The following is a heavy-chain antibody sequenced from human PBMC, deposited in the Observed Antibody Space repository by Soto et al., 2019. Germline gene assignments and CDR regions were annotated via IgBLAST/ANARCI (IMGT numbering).Heavy chain of an antibody. CDR1: GFTFSSYA. Sequence: QVQLVGSGGGVVQPGRSLRLSCAASGFTFSSYAMQWVRQAPGKGLEWVAVISYDGSNKYYADSVKGRVTISRNNAKNTLYLEMTSLRAEDTAVYYCARVWWDCSSTSCRSPRGMDVWGQGTTVTVSS. D-gene: IGHD2-2*01. CDR2: ISYDGSNK. V-gene: IGHV3-30-3*01. CDR3: ARVWWDCSSTSCRSPRGMDV. J-gene: IGHJ6*02.